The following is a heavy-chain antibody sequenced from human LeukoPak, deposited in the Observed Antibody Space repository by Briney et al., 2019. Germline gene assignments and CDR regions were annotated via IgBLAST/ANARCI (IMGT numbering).Heavy chain of an antibody. CDR1: GFTFSSYA. CDR3: ASHAPLRFLEWSDY. Sequence: GGSLRLSCAASGFTFSSYAMSWVRQAPGRGLEWVSAISGSGGSTYYADSVKGRFTISRDNSKNTLYLQMNSLRAEDTAVYYCASHAPLRFLEWSDYWDQGTLVTVSS. J-gene: IGHJ4*02. V-gene: IGHV3-23*01. D-gene: IGHD3-3*01. CDR2: ISGSGGST.